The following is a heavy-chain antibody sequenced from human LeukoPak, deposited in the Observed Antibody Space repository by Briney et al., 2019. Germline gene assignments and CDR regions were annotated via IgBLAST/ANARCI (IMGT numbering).Heavy chain of an antibody. Sequence: GGSLRLSCAASGFTFSSYAMSWVRQAPGQGLVWVSRINPDGTSTNYADSVKGRFTISRDNAWNTLYLQMSSPRVEGTAIYYCVRGTNDWTGIDYWGQGTLVTVSS. V-gene: IGHV3-74*01. CDR1: GFTFSSYA. CDR3: VRGTNDWTGIDY. CDR2: INPDGTST. D-gene: IGHD2-8*01. J-gene: IGHJ4*02.